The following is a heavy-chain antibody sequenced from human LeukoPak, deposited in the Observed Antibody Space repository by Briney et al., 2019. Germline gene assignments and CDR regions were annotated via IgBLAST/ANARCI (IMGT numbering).Heavy chain of an antibody. Sequence: SETLSLTCTVSGGSISSYYWSWIRQPPGKGLEWIGYIYYCGSTNYNPSLKSRVTISVDTSKNQFSLKLSSVTAADTAVYYCARDSGGDGYNSWGQGTLVTLSS. CDR3: ARDSGGDGYNS. V-gene: IGHV4-59*01. CDR2: IYYCGST. D-gene: IGHD5-24*01. J-gene: IGHJ5*02. CDR1: GGSISSYY.